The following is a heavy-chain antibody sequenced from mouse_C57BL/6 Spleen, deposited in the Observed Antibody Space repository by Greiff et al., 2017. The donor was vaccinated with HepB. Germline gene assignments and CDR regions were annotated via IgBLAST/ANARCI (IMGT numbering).Heavy chain of an antibody. V-gene: IGHV1-81*01. CDR3: ARRGLDSSAY. CDR1: GYTFTSYG. Sequence: QVQLKESGAELVRPGASVKLSCKASGYTFTSYGISWVKQRTGQGLEWIGEIYPRSGNTYYNEKFKGKATLTADKSSSTAYMELRSLTSEDSAVYFCARRGLDSSAYWGQGTLVTVSA. CDR2: IYPRSGNT. D-gene: IGHD3-2*02. J-gene: IGHJ3*01.